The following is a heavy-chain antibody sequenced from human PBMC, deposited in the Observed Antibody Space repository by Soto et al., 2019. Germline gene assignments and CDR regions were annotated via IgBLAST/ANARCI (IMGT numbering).Heavy chain of an antibody. CDR1: GFTFSSYG. CDR3: ARDIYRWQDAFDI. J-gene: IGHJ3*02. D-gene: IGHD5-12*01. V-gene: IGHV3-33*01. Sequence: GGSLRLSCAASGFTFSSYGMHWVRQAPGKGLEWVAVIWYDGSNKYYADSVKGRFTISRDNSKNTLYLQMNSLRAEDTAVYYCARDIYRWQDAFDIWGQGTMVTVSS. CDR2: IWYDGSNK.